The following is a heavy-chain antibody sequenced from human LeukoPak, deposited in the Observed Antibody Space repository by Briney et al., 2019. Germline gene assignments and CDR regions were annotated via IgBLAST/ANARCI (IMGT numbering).Heavy chain of an antibody. D-gene: IGHD2-2*02. CDR1: GDFFRGYY. CDR3: ARSHRYCSSTSCYTDVVGTNYYYYMDV. V-gene: IGHV4-59*01. Sequence: SETLSLTCTVSGDFFRGYYWTWIRQPPGRGLKWFGYIYYSGSTNYNPSLKSRVTISVDTSKNQFSLKLSSVTAADTAVYYCARSHRYCSSTSCYTDVVGTNYYYYMDVWGKGTTVTVSS. J-gene: IGHJ6*03. CDR2: IYYSGST.